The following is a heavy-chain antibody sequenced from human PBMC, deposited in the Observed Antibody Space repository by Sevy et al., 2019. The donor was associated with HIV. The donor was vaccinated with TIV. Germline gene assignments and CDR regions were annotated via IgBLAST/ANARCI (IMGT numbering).Heavy chain of an antibody. J-gene: IGHJ4*02. CDR2: IKSKTDGGTT. Sequence: GGSLRLSCAASGFTFSNAWMSWVRQAPGKGLEWVGRIKSKTDGGTTDYAAPVKGRFTISRDDSKNTLYLQMNSLKTGDTAVYYCTTGGDFWSGYYGLNYWGQGTLVTVSS. CDR3: TTGGDFWSGYYGLNY. CDR1: GFTFSNAW. V-gene: IGHV3-15*01. D-gene: IGHD3-3*01.